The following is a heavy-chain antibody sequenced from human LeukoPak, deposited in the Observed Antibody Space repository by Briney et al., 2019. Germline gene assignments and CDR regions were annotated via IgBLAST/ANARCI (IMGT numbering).Heavy chain of an antibody. V-gene: IGHV3-74*01. D-gene: IGHD3-10*01. J-gene: IGHJ4*02. CDR1: GFTFSSYW. Sequence: PGGSLRLSCAASGFTFSSYWMHWVRQAPGKGLVWVSRINSDGSSTSYADSVKGRFTISRDNAKNTLYLQMNSLRAEDTAVYYCAIGMRINMVRGVIPHDYWGQGTLVTVSS. CDR2: INSDGSST. CDR3: AIGMRINMVRGVIPHDY.